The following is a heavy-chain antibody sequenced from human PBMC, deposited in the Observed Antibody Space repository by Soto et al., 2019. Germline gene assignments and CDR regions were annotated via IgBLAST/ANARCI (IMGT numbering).Heavy chain of an antibody. J-gene: IGHJ3*01. CDR2: IYYSGST. D-gene: IGHD3-10*01. CDR3: ARVWGGGFDS. Sequence: QVQLQESGPGLVKPSETLSLTCTVSGGSISSYYWSWIRQPPGKGLEWIGYIYYSGSTNYNPSLXRXAXRXXDTSKNQFSLKLSSVTAADTAVYYCARVWGGGFDSWGQGTMVTVSS. CDR1: GGSISSYY. V-gene: IGHV4-59*01.